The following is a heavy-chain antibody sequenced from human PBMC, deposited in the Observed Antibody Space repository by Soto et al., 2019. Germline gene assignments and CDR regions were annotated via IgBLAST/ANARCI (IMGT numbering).Heavy chain of an antibody. CDR2: AYYSEST. D-gene: IGHD1-20*01. CDR1: GASIRSSTYQ. Sequence: SETLSLTCTVSGASIRSSTYQWGWIRQPPGMGLEWIGSAYYSESTYYNPSLKSRVTISVDTSKNQFSLTVSSVTAADSAVYYCSRHSNWKVDYWGQGTLVTVSS. CDR3: SRHSNWKVDY. V-gene: IGHV4-39*01. J-gene: IGHJ4*02.